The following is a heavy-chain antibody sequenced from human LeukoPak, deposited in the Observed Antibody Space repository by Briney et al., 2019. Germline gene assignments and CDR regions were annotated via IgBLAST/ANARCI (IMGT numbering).Heavy chain of an antibody. CDR3: ARDSAQLWFVPDC. CDR1: GGSISSYY. D-gene: IGHD5-18*01. Sequence: SETLSLTCSVSGGSISSYYWSWIRQPAGKRLEWIGRIYASGSSNYNPSLKSRVTVSVDTSKNQFSLKLSSVTAADTAVYYCARDSAQLWFVPDCWGQGTQVTVSS. CDR2: IYASGSS. J-gene: IGHJ4*02. V-gene: IGHV4-4*07.